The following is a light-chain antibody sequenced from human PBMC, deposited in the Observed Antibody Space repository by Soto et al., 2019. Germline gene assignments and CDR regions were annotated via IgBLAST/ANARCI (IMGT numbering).Light chain of an antibody. J-gene: IGLJ3*02. CDR2: DVS. CDR1: SSDVGTYNS. V-gene: IGLV2-14*01. Sequence: QSALTQPASVSGSPGQSITISCTGTSSDVGTYNSVSWYQQHPGKAPKLMIYDVSNRPSGVSNRFSGSKSGNTASLTISGLQAEDEADYYCSSYTTSSTVVFGGGTKLPVL. CDR3: SSYTTSSTVV.